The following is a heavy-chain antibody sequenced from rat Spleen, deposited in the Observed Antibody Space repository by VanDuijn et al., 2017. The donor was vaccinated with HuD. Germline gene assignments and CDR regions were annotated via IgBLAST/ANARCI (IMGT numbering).Heavy chain of an antibody. V-gene: IGHV2-63*01. D-gene: IGHD1-9*01. CDR3: TRDGTTGIFAYVMDA. Sequence: QVQLKESGPGLVQPSQTLSLTCTVSGFSLTSYNVHWVRQPPGKGLAWMGRMRYNGDTSYNSALKSRLSISRDTSKNQDFLKMNSLQTDDTGTYYCTRDGTTGIFAYVMDAWGLGASVTVSS. CDR1: GFSLTSYN. CDR2: MRYNGDT. J-gene: IGHJ4*01.